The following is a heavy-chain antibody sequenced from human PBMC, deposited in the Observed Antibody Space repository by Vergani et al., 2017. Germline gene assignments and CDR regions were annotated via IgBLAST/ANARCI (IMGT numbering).Heavy chain of an antibody. CDR3: AREAPTLLMVRGVIIG. D-gene: IGHD3-10*01. Sequence: EVQLVESGGGLVKPGGSLRLSCAASGFTFSSYSMNWVRQAPGKGLEWVSSISSSSSYIYYADSVKGRFTISRDNAKNSLYLQMNSLRAEDTAVYYCAREAPTLLMVRGVIIGWGQGTLVTVSS. J-gene: IGHJ4*02. CDR2: ISSSSSYI. V-gene: IGHV3-21*01. CDR1: GFTFSSYS.